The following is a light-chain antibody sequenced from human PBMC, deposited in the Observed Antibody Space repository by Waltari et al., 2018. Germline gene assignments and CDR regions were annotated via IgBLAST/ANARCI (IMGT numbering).Light chain of an antibody. CDR2: STY. Sequence: EIVLTQSPGTLSLSPGARATLSCRASQTVSTIALSWYQQKAGQAPRVLIYSTYNRATGIPDRFSGSGSGTDFTLTINRLAPEDFAMYYCQQYDGIVVTFGGGTKVEI. V-gene: IGKV3-20*01. CDR3: QQYDGIVVT. J-gene: IGKJ4*01. CDR1: QTVSTIA.